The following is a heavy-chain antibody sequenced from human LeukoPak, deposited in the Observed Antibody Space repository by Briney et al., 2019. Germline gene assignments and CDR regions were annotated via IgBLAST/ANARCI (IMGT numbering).Heavy chain of an antibody. J-gene: IGHJ3*02. CDR3: ARITTVVTLDAFDI. V-gene: IGHV4-34*01. CDR2: INHSGST. D-gene: IGHD4-23*01. CDR1: GGSFSGYY. Sequence: SETLSLTCAVYGGSFSGYYWSWIRQPPGKGLEWIGEINHSGSTNYNPSLKSRVTISVDTSKNQFSLKLSSVTAADTAVYYCARITTVVTLDAFDIWGQGTMVTVSS.